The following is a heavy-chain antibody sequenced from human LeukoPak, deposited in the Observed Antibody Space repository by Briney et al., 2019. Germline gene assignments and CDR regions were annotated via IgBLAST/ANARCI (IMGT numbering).Heavy chain of an antibody. CDR1: GCSISSYY. CDR3: ARGPLWFGELFFFGGAYYYVMDV. V-gene: IGHV4-59*01. Sequence: SETLSLTCTVCGCSISSYYWSWIRQPPGKGVEWIGYIYFSGRTNYNPSLTRRATIPVDTSKNQFSLTLTSVTAADTAVYYCARGPLWFGELFFFGGAYYYVMDVWGQGTTVTVSS. J-gene: IGHJ6*02. D-gene: IGHD3-10*01. CDR2: IYFSGRT.